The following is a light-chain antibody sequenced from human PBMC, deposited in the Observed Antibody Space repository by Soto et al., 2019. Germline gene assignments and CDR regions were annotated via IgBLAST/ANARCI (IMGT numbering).Light chain of an antibody. Sequence: LTKSAGAVSLYKGERATLPCRASQTVRNNYLDWYQQKPGQAPRLLIYDASSRATGIPDRFSGTGSGTDFTLTISRLEPEDFAVYWCAEYGSPPYTFGLGTKVDIK. J-gene: IGKJ2*01. CDR1: QTVRNNY. V-gene: IGKV3-20*01. CDR3: AEYGSPPYT. CDR2: DAS.